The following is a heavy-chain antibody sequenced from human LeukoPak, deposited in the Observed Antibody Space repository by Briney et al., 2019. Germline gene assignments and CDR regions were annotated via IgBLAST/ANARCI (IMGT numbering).Heavy chain of an antibody. V-gene: IGHV4-34*12. CDR3: ARAVESSVRYDF. CDR2: VIHSGGT. Sequence: PSETLSLTCAVYGGSFSDYYWSWLRQPPGKGLEWIGEVIHSGGTNSNPSLKSRVTMSVDASKKQFFLNLRSVTAADTAVYYCARAVESSVRYDFWGQGTQVTVSS. J-gene: IGHJ4*02. CDR1: GGSFSDYY. D-gene: IGHD3-22*01.